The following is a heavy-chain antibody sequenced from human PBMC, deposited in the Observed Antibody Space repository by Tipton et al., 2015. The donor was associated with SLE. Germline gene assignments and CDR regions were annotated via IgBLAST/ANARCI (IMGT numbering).Heavy chain of an antibody. CDR1: GFTFGDYA. CDR2: IRSKAYGGTT. Sequence: SLRLSCTASGFTFGDYAMSWVRRAPGKGLEWVGFIRSKAYGGTTEYAASVKGRFTISRDDSKSIAYLQMNSLKTEDTAVYYCTRVRDIVVVIAIGYFDYWGQGTLVTVSS. CDR3: TRVRDIVVVIAIGYFDY. D-gene: IGHD2-21*01. V-gene: IGHV3-49*04. J-gene: IGHJ4*02.